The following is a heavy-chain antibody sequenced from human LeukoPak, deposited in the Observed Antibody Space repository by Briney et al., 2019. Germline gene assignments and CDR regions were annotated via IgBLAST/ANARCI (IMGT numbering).Heavy chain of an antibody. Sequence: ASVKVSCKASGGTFSSYAISWARQAPGQGLEWMGRIIPILGIANYAQKFQGRVTITADKSTSTAYKELSSLRSGDTAVYYCARSETADSYYYYGMDVWGQGTTVTVSS. D-gene: IGHD2-21*02. V-gene: IGHV1-69*04. J-gene: IGHJ6*02. CDR3: ARSETADSYYYYGMDV. CDR1: GGTFSSYA. CDR2: IIPILGIA.